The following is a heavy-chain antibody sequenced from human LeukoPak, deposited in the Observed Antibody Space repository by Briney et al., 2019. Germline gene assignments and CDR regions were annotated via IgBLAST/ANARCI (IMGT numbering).Heavy chain of an antibody. Sequence: SETLSLTCAVYGGSFSGYYWSWIRQPPGKGLEWIGEINHSGSTNYNPSLKSRVTISVDTSKNQFSLKLSSVTAADTAVYYCASFGDYDSSGYAPAVDYWGQGTLVTVSS. CDR3: ASFGDYDSSGYAPAVDY. V-gene: IGHV4-34*01. CDR1: GGSFSGYY. D-gene: IGHD3-22*01. J-gene: IGHJ4*02. CDR2: INHSGST.